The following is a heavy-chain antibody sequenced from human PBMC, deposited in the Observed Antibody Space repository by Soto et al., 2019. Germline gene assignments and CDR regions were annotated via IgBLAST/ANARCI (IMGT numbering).Heavy chain of an antibody. J-gene: IGHJ4*02. V-gene: IGHV4-34*01. CDR3: ARGNTYYYGSGSYYSARRTYYFDY. CDR2: INHSGST. D-gene: IGHD3-10*01. CDR1: GVSFSGYY. Sequence: TSETLSLTCAVYGVSFSGYYWSWIRQPPGKGLEWIGEINHSGSTNYNPSLKSRVTISVDTSKNQFSLKLSSVTAADTAVYYCARGNTYYYGSGSYYSARRTYYFDYWGQGTLVTVSS.